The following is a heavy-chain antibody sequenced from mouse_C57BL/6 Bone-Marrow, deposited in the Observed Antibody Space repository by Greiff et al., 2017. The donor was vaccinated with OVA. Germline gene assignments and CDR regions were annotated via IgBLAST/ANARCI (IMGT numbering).Heavy chain of an antibody. CDR1: GFTFTDYY. Sequence: DVKLVESGGGLVQPGGSLSLSCAASGFTFTDYYMSWVRQPPGKALEWLGFIRNKANGYTTEYSASVKGRFTISRDNSQSILYLQMNALRAEDSATYYCASHDYYGSRYYAMDYWGQGTSVTVSS. CDR2: IRNKANGYTT. CDR3: ASHDYYGSRYYAMDY. D-gene: IGHD1-1*01. V-gene: IGHV7-3*01. J-gene: IGHJ4*01.